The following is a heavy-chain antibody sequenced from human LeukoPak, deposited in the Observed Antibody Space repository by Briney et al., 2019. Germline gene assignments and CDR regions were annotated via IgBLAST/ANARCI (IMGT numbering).Heavy chain of an antibody. V-gene: IGHV1-2*02. CDR1: GYTFTGYY. CDR3: ARGRYSSGSDAFDI. Sequence: ASVKVSCKATGYTFTGYYMHWVRQAPGQGLEWMGWINPNSGGTNYAQKFQGRVTMTRDTSISTAYMELSRLRSDDTAVYYCARGRYSSGSDAFDIWGQGTMVTVSS. CDR2: INPNSGGT. J-gene: IGHJ3*02. D-gene: IGHD6-19*01.